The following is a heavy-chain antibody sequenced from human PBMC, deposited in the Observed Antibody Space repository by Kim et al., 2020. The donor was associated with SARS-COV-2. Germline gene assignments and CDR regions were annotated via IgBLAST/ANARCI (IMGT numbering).Heavy chain of an antibody. Sequence: GGSLRLSCAASGFTFSSYGMHWVRQAPGKGLEWVAVISYDGSNKYYADSVKGRFTISRDNSKNTLYLQMNSLRAEDTAVYYCAKEGLDSSSWYNWFDPWG. J-gene: IGHJ5*02. CDR3: AKEGLDSSSWYNWFDP. D-gene: IGHD6-13*01. V-gene: IGHV3-30*18. CDR1: GFTFSSYG. CDR2: ISYDGSNK.